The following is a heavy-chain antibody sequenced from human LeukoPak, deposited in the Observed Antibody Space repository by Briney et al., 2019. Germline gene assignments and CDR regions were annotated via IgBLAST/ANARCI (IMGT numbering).Heavy chain of an antibody. CDR3: ASALAAAGLLD. Sequence: KPSETLSLTCSVSDGSTTGYYWSWIRQPPGKGLEWIGYIYYSGSTNYNPSLKSRVTISVDTSKNQFSLKLSSVTAADTAVYYCASALAAAGLLDWGQGTLVTVSS. J-gene: IGHJ4*02. V-gene: IGHV4-59*01. CDR2: IYYSGST. CDR1: DGSTTGYY. D-gene: IGHD6-13*01.